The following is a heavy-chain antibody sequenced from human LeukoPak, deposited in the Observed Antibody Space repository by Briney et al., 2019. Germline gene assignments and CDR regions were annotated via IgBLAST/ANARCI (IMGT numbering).Heavy chain of an antibody. CDR1: GFTFSRHG. Sequence: GGSLRLSCAASGFTFSRHGMSWVRQAPGKGLEWVSRLSSAGVTANYADSVKGRFTISRDNSKNTLSLHMSSLRAADTAVYYCAKYLDCGWRTPLCYWGQGTLVTVSS. CDR3: AKYLDCGWRTPLCY. CDR2: LSSAGVTA. J-gene: IGHJ4*02. D-gene: IGHD2-21*01. V-gene: IGHV3-23*01.